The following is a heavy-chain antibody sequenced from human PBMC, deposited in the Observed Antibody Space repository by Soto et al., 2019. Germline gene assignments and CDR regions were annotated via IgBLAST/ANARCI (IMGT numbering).Heavy chain of an antibody. Sequence: EVQLVESGGGLVQPGGSLRLSCAASEFTFSNYWMHLVRQAPGKGLVWVSRIKGDESTTNYADSVKGRFTISRDNAKNTLYLQMNSVRAEDTGVYYCARGVPGHYATDVWGQGTTVTVSS. J-gene: IGHJ6*02. V-gene: IGHV3-74*01. CDR1: EFTFSNYW. CDR3: ARGVPGHYATDV. CDR2: IKGDESTT.